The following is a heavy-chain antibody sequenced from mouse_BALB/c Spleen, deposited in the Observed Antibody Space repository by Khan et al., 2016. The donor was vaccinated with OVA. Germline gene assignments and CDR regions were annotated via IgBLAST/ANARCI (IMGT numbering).Heavy chain of an antibody. J-gene: IGHJ2*01. D-gene: IGHD4-1*01. CDR3: SRGNWQSYYFDY. V-gene: IGHV1S136*01. CDR2: INPYNGAT. CDR1: GYTFTSYI. Sequence: EVQLVESGPELLKPGASVRMSCKASGYTFTSYIMHWVKQKPGQGLEWIGYINPYNGATKYNEDFKGKATLTSDKSSSTAYMEFSSLTSEDSAVYYCSRGNWQSYYFDYWGQGTTLTVSS.